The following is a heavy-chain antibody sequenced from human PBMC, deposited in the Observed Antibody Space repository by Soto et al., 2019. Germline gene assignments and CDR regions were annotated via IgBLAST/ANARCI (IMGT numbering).Heavy chain of an antibody. Sequence: PSETLSLTCTVSGGSISSYYWSWIRQPPGKGLEWIGYIYYSGSTNYNPSLKSRVTISVDTSKNQFSLKLSSVTAADTAVYYCARLTLDYYDSSGYYWFDPWGQGTLVTVSS. V-gene: IGHV4-59*08. D-gene: IGHD3-22*01. J-gene: IGHJ5*02. CDR3: ARLTLDYYDSSGYYWFDP. CDR2: IYYSGST. CDR1: GGSISSYY.